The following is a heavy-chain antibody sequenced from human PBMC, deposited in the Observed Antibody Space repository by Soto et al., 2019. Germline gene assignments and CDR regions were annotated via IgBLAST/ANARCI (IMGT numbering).Heavy chain of an antibody. D-gene: IGHD3-16*01. CDR1: GFSLTTTGVG. V-gene: IGHV2-5*02. CDR2: IYWDDDK. Sequence: QITLKESGPTLVKPTQTLTLTCTFSGFSLTTTGVGVGWIRQPPGKALEWLTLIYWDDDKRYSPSLKSRLTITKDTSKNQVVLTMANMDPVDTATYYCAQSVYGSYGMDVWGQGTTVTVSS. J-gene: IGHJ6*02. CDR3: AQSVYGSYGMDV.